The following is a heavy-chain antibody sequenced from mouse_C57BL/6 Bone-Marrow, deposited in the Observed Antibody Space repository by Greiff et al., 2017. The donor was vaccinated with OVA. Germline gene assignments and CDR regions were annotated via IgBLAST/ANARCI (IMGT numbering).Heavy chain of an antibody. J-gene: IGHJ3*01. CDR2: ISSGSSTI. CDR3: ARANRERGFAY. D-gene: IGHD4-1*01. V-gene: IGHV5-17*01. CDR1: GFTFSDYG. Sequence: EVKLQESGGGLVKPGGSLKLSCAASGFTFSDYGMHWVRQAPEKGLEWVAYISSGSSTIYYADTVKGRFTISRDNAKNTLFLQMTSLRSEDTAMYYCARANRERGFAYWGQGTLVTVSA.